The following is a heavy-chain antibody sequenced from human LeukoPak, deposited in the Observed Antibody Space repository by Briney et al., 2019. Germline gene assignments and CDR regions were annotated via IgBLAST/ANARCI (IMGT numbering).Heavy chain of an antibody. J-gene: IGHJ4*02. CDR2: ISESGSGT. Sequence: SGGSLRLSCEASGFTFNTCAMSWVRQAPGKGLEWVSAISESGSGTYYADSVKGRFTISRDNSKNTLYLQMNSLRGDDTALYYCAKGVFGVNRAFDYWGQGTLVTVSS. CDR1: GFTFNTCA. D-gene: IGHD3-3*01. CDR3: AKGVFGVNRAFDY. V-gene: IGHV3-23*01.